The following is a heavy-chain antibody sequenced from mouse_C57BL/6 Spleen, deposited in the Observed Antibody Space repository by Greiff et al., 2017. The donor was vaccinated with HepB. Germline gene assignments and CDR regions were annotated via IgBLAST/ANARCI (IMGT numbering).Heavy chain of an antibody. D-gene: IGHD1-1*01. Sequence: QVQLKQSGAELVKPGASVKISCKASGYAFSSYWMNWVKQRPGKGLEWIGQIYPGDGDTNYNGKFKGKATLTADKSSSTAYMQLSSLTSEDSAVYVCARGRYYGSSSHFDYWGQGTTLTVSS. CDR2: IYPGDGDT. CDR3: ARGRYYGSSSHFDY. V-gene: IGHV1-80*01. J-gene: IGHJ2*01. CDR1: GYAFSSYW.